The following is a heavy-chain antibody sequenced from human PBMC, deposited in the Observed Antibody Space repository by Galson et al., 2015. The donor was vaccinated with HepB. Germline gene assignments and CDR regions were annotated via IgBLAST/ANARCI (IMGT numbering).Heavy chain of an antibody. CDR3: AHSRKLGMNFGF. CDR1: GFSLTTSGVG. Sequence: PALVNPTQTLTLTCTFSGFSLTTSGVGVGWIRQPPGKALEWLALIYWNDDKRYSPSLRSRLTITKDTSRNQVVLTMTNMDPVDTGTYYCAHSRKLGMNFGFWGQGTLVTVSS. J-gene: IGHJ4*02. CDR2: IYWNDDK. D-gene: IGHD3-16*01. V-gene: IGHV2-5*01.